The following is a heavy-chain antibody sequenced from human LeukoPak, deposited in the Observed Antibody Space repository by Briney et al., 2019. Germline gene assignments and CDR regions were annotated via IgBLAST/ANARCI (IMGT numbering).Heavy chain of an antibody. D-gene: IGHD3-16*02. CDR1: GFTFSNYG. Sequence: GGSLRLSCAASGFTFSNYGMHWVRQAPGKGLEWVAVISYDGSNKYYAESVKGRFTISRDNSKNTLYLQMNSLRAEDTAVFYCAKVSEFKITFGGVIDWGQETPVTVSS. V-gene: IGHV3-30*18. CDR2: ISYDGSNK. CDR3: AKVSEFKITFGGVID. J-gene: IGHJ4*02.